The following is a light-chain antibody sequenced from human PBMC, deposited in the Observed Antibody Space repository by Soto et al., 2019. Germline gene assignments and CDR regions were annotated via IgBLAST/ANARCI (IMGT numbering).Light chain of an antibody. V-gene: IGKV1-39*01. J-gene: IGKJ2*01. CDR2: TAS. Sequence: DIQMTQSPSSLSASVGDRVTITCRASQSISGYLNWYQQKPGKAPNLLIYTASSLQGGVPSRFSGTGSGTDFTLTISSLQPDDFATYYCQQSDSTRYTFGQGTKLEIK. CDR1: QSISGY. CDR3: QQSDSTRYT.